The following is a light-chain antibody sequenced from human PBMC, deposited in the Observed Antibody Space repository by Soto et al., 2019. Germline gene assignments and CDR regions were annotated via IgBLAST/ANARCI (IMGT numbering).Light chain of an antibody. J-gene: IGLJ2*01. Sequence: QSVLTQPASVSGSPGQSITISCTGTSSDVGGYKYVSWYQQHAGKAPKLMIYEVTNRPSGVSTRFSGSKSGNTASLTISGLQAEDEADYYCSSYTTTTSLAVFGGGTQLTVL. CDR3: SSYTTTTSLAV. V-gene: IGLV2-14*01. CDR1: SSDVGGYKY. CDR2: EVT.